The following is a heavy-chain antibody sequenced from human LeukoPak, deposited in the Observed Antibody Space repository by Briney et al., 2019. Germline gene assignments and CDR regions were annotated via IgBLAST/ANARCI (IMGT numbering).Heavy chain of an antibody. CDR1: GFTFSSYA. Sequence: GGSLRLSCAASGFTFSSYAMSWVRQAPGKGLEWVSAISGSGGSTYYADSVKGRFTISRDNAKNSLYLQMNSLRAEDTAVYYCAKDYGGNSGGFDYWGQGTLVTVSS. CDR2: ISGSGGST. V-gene: IGHV3-23*01. J-gene: IGHJ4*02. D-gene: IGHD4-23*01. CDR3: AKDYGGNSGGFDY.